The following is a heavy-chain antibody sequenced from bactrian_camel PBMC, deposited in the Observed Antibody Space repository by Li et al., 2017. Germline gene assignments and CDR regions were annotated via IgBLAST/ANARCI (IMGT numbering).Heavy chain of an antibody. J-gene: IGHJ4*01. V-gene: IGHV3S9*01. Sequence: HVQLVESGGGSVQAGGSLTLSCSASGYTITRGCVAWFRQVPGKGREWVTILDTGGRTLYAVSVEGRFTISKDNAENTLYLHMNSLTPEDTAMYYCAARRAEAVDGTWYLDPQVFEDWGRGTQVTVS. D-gene: IGHD7*01. CDR3: AARRAEAVDGTWYLDPQVFED. CDR1: GYTITRGC. CDR2: LDTGGRT.